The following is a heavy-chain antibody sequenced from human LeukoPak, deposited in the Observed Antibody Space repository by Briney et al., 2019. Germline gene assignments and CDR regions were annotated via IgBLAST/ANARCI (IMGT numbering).Heavy chain of an antibody. V-gene: IGHV1-2*02. CDR2: INPNSGGT. CDR1: GYIFTSYY. Sequence: ASVKVSCKASGYIFTSYYMHCARQAPGQGLEWMGWINPNSGGTNFAQKFQGRVTMTRDTSISTAYMDLSRLRSDDTAVYYCARSRIGSQFDFWGQGTLVIVSS. CDR3: ARSRIGSQFDF. D-gene: IGHD1-26*01. J-gene: IGHJ4*02.